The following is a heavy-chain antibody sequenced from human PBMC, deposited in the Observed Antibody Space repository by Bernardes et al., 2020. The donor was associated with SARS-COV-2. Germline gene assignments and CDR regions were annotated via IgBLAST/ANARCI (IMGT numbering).Heavy chain of an antibody. J-gene: IGHJ4*02. D-gene: IGHD6-19*01. Sequence: SLRLSCAASGFTFSSYSMNWVRQAPGKGLEWVSSISSSSSYIYYADSVKGRFTISRDNAKNSLYLQMNSLRAEDTAVYYCARAGYSSGWSDFDYWGQGTLVTVSS. CDR3: ARAGYSSGWSDFDY. CDR1: GFTFSSYS. V-gene: IGHV3-21*01. CDR2: ISSSSSYI.